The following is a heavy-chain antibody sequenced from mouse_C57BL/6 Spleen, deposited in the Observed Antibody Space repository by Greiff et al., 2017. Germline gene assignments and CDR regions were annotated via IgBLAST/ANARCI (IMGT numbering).Heavy chain of an antibody. D-gene: IGHD1-1*01. CDR3: ARGGIYYYASSDIRAMDY. Sequence: VKLQQPGAELVMPGASVKLSCKASGYTFTSYWMHWVKQRPGQGLEWIGEIDPSDSYTNYNQKFKGKSTLTVDKSSSTAYVQLSSLTSEDSAVYYCARGGIYYYASSDIRAMDYWGQGTSVTVSS. V-gene: IGHV1-69*01. CDR1: GYTFTSYW. J-gene: IGHJ4*01. CDR2: IDPSDSYT.